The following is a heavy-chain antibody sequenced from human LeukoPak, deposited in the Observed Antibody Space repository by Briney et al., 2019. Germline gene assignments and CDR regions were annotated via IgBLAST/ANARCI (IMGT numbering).Heavy chain of an antibody. CDR1: GFTFSSYG. CDR3: ARVYDFWSGGPDFDY. D-gene: IGHD3-3*01. J-gene: IGHJ4*02. V-gene: IGHV3-33*01. Sequence: GGSLRLSCAASGFTFSSYGMHWVRQAPGKGLEWVAVIWYDGSNKYYADSVKGRFTISRDNSKNTLYLQMNSLRAEDTAVYYCARVYDFWSGGPDFDYWGQGTLVTVSS. CDR2: IWYDGSNK.